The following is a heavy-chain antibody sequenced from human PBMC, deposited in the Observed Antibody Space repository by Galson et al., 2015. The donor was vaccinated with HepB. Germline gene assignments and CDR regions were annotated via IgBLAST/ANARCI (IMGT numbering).Heavy chain of an antibody. CDR3: ARDRVEQWLENHFDY. Sequence: SLRLSCAASGFTFSTYPMHWVRQAPGKGLEWVAVIPYDGSIKFYADSVKGRFTISRDNSKNTLYLQMNSLRTGDTALYYCARDRVEQWLENHFDYWGQGTLVTVSS. J-gene: IGHJ4*02. CDR2: IPYDGSIK. D-gene: IGHD6-19*01. V-gene: IGHV3-30*03. CDR1: GFTFSTYP.